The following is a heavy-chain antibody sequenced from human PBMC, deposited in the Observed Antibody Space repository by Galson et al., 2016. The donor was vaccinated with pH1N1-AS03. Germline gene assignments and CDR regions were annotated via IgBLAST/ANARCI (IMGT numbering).Heavy chain of an antibody. D-gene: IGHD6-25*01. CDR1: GFSLSTSGMC. CDR3: ARKRHGSRGPFNP. CDR2: IHWVDDK. Sequence: PALVKPTQTLTLTCTFSGFSLSTSGMCVSWIRQPLGKALEWLAFIHWVDDKYYSTSLKTRLTISKDITKNQVALTMTNMDPVDTATYYCARKRHGSRGPFNPWGQGTLVTVSS. V-gene: IGHV2-70*01. J-gene: IGHJ5*02.